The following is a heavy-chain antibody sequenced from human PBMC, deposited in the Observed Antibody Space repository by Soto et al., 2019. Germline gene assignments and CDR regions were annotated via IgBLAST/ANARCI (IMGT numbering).Heavy chain of an antibody. D-gene: IGHD1-7*01. CDR2: IYYSGST. J-gene: IGHJ5*02. Sequence: LTCTVSGGSISSSSYYWGWIRQPPGKGLEWIGSIYYSGSTYYNPSLKSRVTISVDTSKNQFSLKLSSVTAADTAVYYCARELRSDWFDPWGQGTLVTVSS. CDR1: GGSISSSSYY. V-gene: IGHV4-39*01. CDR3: ARELRSDWFDP.